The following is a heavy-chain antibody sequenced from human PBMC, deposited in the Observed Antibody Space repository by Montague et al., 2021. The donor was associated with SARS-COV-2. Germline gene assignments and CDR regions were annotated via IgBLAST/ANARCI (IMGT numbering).Heavy chain of an antibody. D-gene: IGHD6-13*01. CDR2: INHSGST. Sequence: SETLSLTCAVYGGSFSAYYWSWIRQPPGKGLEWIGEINHSGSTNYNPSLKSRVPISVDTSKNQFSLKLRSVTAADTAVYYCARTDYISSWFGAKKWFDPWGQGTLVTVSS. V-gene: IGHV4-34*01. J-gene: IGHJ5*02. CDR3: ARTDYISSWFGAKKWFDP. CDR1: GGSFSAYY.